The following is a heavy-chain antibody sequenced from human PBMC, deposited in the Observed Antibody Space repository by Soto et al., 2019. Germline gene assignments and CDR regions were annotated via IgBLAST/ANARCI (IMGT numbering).Heavy chain of an antibody. D-gene: IGHD7-27*01. CDR2: LIPLFGTT. J-gene: IGHJ4*02. CDR1: GGTFSGHA. V-gene: IGHV1-69*06. Sequence: SVKVSCKASGGTFSGHAISWVRQAPGQGPEWMGGLIPLFGTTQHAQRFQGRLTMTADKSTTTAYMELTSLRLEDKAIYYCARGPNWGYRFDSWGQGTLVTVSS. CDR3: ARGPNWGYRFDS.